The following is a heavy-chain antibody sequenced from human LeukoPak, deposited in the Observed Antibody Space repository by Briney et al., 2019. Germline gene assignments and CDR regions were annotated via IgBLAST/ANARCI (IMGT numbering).Heavy chain of an antibody. V-gene: IGHV1-2*06. CDR2: INPNSGGT. J-gene: IGHJ5*02. Sequence: ASVKVSCKASGYTFTGYHMHWVRQAPGQGLEWMGRINPNSGGTNYAQKFQGRVTMTRDTSISTAYMELSRLRSDDTAVYYCATLAVAGVNWFDPWGQGTLVTVSS. D-gene: IGHD6-19*01. CDR1: GYTFTGYH. CDR3: ATLAVAGVNWFDP.